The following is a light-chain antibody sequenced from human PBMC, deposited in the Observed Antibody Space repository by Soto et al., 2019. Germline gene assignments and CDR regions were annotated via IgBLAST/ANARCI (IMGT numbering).Light chain of an antibody. Sequence: QSVLTQSPSVSGSPGQSITISCTGTSSDVGGYNYVSWYQQHPGKAPKLMIYDVSNRPSGVSNRFSGSKSGNTASLTISGLQAEDEADYYCSSYTSSSTLRVFGGGTKLTV. CDR1: SSDVGGYNY. CDR3: SSYTSSSTLRV. CDR2: DVS. J-gene: IGLJ3*02. V-gene: IGLV2-14*01.